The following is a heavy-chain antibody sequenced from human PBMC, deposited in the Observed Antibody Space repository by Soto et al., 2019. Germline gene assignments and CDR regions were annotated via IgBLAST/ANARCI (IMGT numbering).Heavy chain of an antibody. Sequence: GGSLRLSCAASGFTVSSNYMSWVRQAPGKGLEWVSVIQRGGSTYYADTVKGRFTISRDNAESTLYLHMNSLRAEDTAVYYCARTKGAVAFDLWGQGTMVTVSS. CDR2: IQRGGST. D-gene: IGHD3-16*01. CDR3: ARTKGAVAFDL. CDR1: GFTVSSNY. V-gene: IGHV3-66*01. J-gene: IGHJ3*01.